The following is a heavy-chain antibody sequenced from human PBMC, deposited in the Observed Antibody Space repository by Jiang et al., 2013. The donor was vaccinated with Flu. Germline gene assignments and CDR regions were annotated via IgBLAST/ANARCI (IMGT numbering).Heavy chain of an antibody. CDR3: ARHKVGDLDY. CDR1: GFSLSTSGMR. Sequence: KPTQTLTLTCTFSGFSLSTSGMRVSWIRQPPGKALEWLARIDWDDDKFYSTSLKTRLTISKDTSKNQVLLRMTNMDPVDTATYYCARHKVGDLDYWGQGTLVTVSS. V-gene: IGHV2-70*04. D-gene: IGHD1-26*01. J-gene: IGHJ4*02. CDR2: IDWDDDK.